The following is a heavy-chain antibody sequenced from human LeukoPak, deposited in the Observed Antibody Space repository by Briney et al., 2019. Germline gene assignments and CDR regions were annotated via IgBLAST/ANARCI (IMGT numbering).Heavy chain of an antibody. J-gene: IGHJ6*03. Sequence: PGRSLRLSCAASGFTVSSNYMGWVRQAPGKGLEWVSVIYSGGSTYYADSVKGRFTISRDNSKNTLYLQMNSLGAEDTAVYCCARVVWFGSHYYYYYMDVWGKGTTVTVSS. V-gene: IGHV3-53*01. CDR3: ARVVWFGSHYYYYYMDV. CDR2: IYSGGST. D-gene: IGHD3-10*01. CDR1: GFTVSSNY.